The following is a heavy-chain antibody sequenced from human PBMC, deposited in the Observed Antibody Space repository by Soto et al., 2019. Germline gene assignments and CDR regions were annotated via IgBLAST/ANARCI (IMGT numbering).Heavy chain of an antibody. CDR3: AKDSAYRDRIFRSFDL. V-gene: IGHV3-23*01. D-gene: IGHD2-21*01. CDR1: GFTLSSYA. J-gene: IGHJ2*01. CDR2: TNNSGVDT. Sequence: EVQLLESGGGLVQPGGSLRLSCAASGFTLSSYAMSWVRQAPGKGIEGVSVTNNSGVDTYYADSVKGRFAISRDSSKNTLYLPMTSLRAEDTAVYYCAKDSAYRDRIFRSFDLCCRVTLVTVSS.